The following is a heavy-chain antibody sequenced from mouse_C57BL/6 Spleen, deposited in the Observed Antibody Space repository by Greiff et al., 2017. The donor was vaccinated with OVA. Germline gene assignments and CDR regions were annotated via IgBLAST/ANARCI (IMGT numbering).Heavy chain of an antibody. D-gene: IGHD2-5*01. J-gene: IGHJ3*01. CDR2: IHPNSGST. Sequence: QVQLQQPGAELVKPGASVKLSCKASGYTFTSYWMHWVKQRPGQGLEWIGMIHPNSGSTNYNEKFKSKATLTVDKSSSTAYMQLSSLTSEDSAVYYCARKDLYSNFFAYWGQGTLVTVSA. CDR1: GYTFTSYW. V-gene: IGHV1-64*01. CDR3: ARKDLYSNFFAY.